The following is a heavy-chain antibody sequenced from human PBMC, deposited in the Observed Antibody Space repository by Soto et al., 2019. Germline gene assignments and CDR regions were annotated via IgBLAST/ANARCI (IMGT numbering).Heavy chain of an antibody. CDR3: ASRGESGGYFTF. V-gene: IGHV4-39*01. CDR1: GGSVRSSSYY. J-gene: IGHJ4*03. CDR2: IYFTGRT. D-gene: IGHD5-12*01. Sequence: LQLHESGQGLVNPSETLILTCTVYGGSVRSSSYYWGWIRQPPGKGLEWLGSIYFTGRTYHNTALKSLVNVSVDTSKNQSARKLSSVTADDASVYNCASRGESGGYFTFCGRGTPVTVSA.